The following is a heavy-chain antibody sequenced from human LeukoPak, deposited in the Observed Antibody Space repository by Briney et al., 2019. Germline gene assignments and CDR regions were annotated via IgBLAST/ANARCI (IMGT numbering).Heavy chain of an antibody. CDR1: GDSISSSPYY. CDR2: IYCSGST. Sequence: SETLSLTCTVSGDSISSSPYYWTWIRQPPGKGLEWIGSIYCSGSTYYNSSLKSRITISLDTTKSQFSLNLNSVTAADTAVYYCAADILTGFENWGQGTPVTVSS. CDR3: AADILTGFEN. D-gene: IGHD3-9*01. V-gene: IGHV4-39*01. J-gene: IGHJ4*02.